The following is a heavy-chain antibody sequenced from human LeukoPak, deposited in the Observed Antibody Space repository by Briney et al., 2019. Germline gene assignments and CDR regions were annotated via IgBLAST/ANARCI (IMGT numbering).Heavy chain of an antibody. CDR2: IYSGGST. V-gene: IGHV3-53*01. J-gene: IGHJ6*03. CDR1: GFTVSSNY. Sequence: GGSLRLSCAASGFTVSSNYMSWVRQAPGKGLEWVSVIYSGGSTYYADSVKGRFTISRDNSKNTLYLQMNSLRAEDTAVYYCARTRGSHYYYYYMDAGGKGPTSPSP. D-gene: IGHD1-26*01. CDR3: ARTRGSHYYYYYMDA.